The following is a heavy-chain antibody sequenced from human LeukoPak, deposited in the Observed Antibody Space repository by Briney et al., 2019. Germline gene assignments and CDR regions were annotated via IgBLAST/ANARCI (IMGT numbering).Heavy chain of an antibody. CDR2: ISYDGSNK. D-gene: IGHD1-26*01. CDR3: ARGRVGAVFDY. CDR1: GFTFSSYA. J-gene: IGHJ4*02. Sequence: GGSLRLSCAASGFTFSSYAMHWVRQAPGKGLEWVAVISYDGSNKYYADSVKGRFTISRDNSKNTLYLQMNSLRAEDTAVYYCARGRVGAVFDYWGQGTLVTVSS. V-gene: IGHV3-30-3*01.